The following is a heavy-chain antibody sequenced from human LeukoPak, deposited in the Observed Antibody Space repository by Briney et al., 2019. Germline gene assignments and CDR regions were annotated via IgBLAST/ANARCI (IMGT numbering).Heavy chain of an antibody. Sequence: GGSLRLSCAASGFTFSSYGMPWVRQAPGKGLEWVAVISYDGSNKYYADSVKGRFTISRDNSKNTLYLQMNSLRAEDTAVYYCAKDMGLRLDLGIDYWGQGTLVTVSS. CDR3: AKDMGLRLDLGIDY. CDR1: GFTFSSYG. J-gene: IGHJ4*02. CDR2: ISYDGSNK. D-gene: IGHD5-12*01. V-gene: IGHV3-30*18.